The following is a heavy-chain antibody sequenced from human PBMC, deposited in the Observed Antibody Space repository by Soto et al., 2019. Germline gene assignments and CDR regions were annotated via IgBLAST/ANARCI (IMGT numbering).Heavy chain of an antibody. CDR1: GFTFSSYG. Sequence: GGSLRLSCAASGFTFSSYGMHWVRQAPGKGLEWVAVIWYDGSNKYYADSVKGRFTISRDNSKNTLCLQMNSLRAEDTAVYYCARELYVIQNHYGMDVWGQGTTVTVSS. V-gene: IGHV3-33*01. D-gene: IGHD5-18*01. J-gene: IGHJ6*02. CDR2: IWYDGSNK. CDR3: ARELYVIQNHYGMDV.